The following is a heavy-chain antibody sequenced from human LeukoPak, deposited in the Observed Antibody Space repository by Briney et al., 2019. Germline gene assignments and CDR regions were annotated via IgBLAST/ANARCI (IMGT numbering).Heavy chain of an antibody. CDR1: GGSISSGNW. J-gene: IGHJ4*02. CDR3: ARVKVGYDSSGYPYFDY. Sequence: SETLSLTCAVSGGSISSGNWWSWVRQPPGKGLEWIGEIYHSGSSNYNPSLKSRVTISVDKSKNQFSLKLSSVTAADTAVYYCARVKVGYDSSGYPYFDYWGQGTLVTVSS. D-gene: IGHD3-22*01. V-gene: IGHV4-4*02. CDR2: IYHSGSS.